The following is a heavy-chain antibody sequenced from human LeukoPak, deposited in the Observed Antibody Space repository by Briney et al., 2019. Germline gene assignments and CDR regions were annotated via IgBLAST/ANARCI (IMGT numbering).Heavy chain of an antibody. CDR1: GFTFSDYY. D-gene: IGHD3-10*01. CDR2: ISSSDSPR. Sequence: GGSLRLSCAASGFTFSDYYMSWIRQAPGKGLEWVSYISSSDSPRFYADSVKGRFTISRDNAKKSLFLQMNSLRAEDTAVYYCAKDPPFITMVRGVFDYWGQGTLVTVSS. J-gene: IGHJ4*02. CDR3: AKDPPFITMVRGVFDY. V-gene: IGHV3-11*01.